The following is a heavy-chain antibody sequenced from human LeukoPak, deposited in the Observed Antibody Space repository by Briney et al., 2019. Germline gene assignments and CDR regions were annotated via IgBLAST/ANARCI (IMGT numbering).Heavy chain of an antibody. CDR2: IYPGDSDT. CDR3: ARSSDFWSGYPKAPYYYYYMDV. V-gene: IGHV5-51*01. CDR1: GYSFTSYW. D-gene: IGHD3-3*01. J-gene: IGHJ6*03. Sequence: GESPKISCKGSGYSFTSYWIGWVRQMPGKGLEWMGIIYPGDSDTRYSPSLQGQVTISADKSISTAYLQWSSLKASDTAMYYCARSSDFWSGYPKAPYYYYYMDVWGKGTTVTVSS.